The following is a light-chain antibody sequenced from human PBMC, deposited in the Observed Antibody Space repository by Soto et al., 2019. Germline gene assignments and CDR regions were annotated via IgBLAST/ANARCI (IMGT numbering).Light chain of an antibody. CDR3: SSYTGSSTYVV. Sequence: QSALTQPASVSGSPGQSITISCTGTSSDVGGYNYVSWYQQHPDKAPKLMIYDVNNRPSGVSNRFSGSKSGNTASLTISGLQAEDEADYYCSSYTGSSTYVVFGGGTKVTVL. J-gene: IGLJ2*01. CDR2: DVN. V-gene: IGLV2-14*01. CDR1: SSDVGGYNY.